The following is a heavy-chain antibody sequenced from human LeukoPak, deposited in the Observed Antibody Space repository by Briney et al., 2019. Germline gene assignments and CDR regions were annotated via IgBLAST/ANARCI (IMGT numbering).Heavy chain of an antibody. CDR2: IYYSGNT. Sequence: PSETLSLTCTVSGGSINNYYWSWIRQPAGKGLEWIGRIYYSGNTNYNPSLKSRVTMSVDTSKNQFSLKLSSVTAADTAVYYCARINYYDSSGYYPSFDYWGQGTLVTVSS. J-gene: IGHJ4*02. CDR3: ARINYYDSSGYYPSFDY. V-gene: IGHV4-4*07. D-gene: IGHD3-22*01. CDR1: GGSINNYY.